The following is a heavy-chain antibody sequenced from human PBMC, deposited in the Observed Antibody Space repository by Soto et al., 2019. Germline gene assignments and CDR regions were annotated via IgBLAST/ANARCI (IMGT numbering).Heavy chain of an antibody. J-gene: IGHJ3*02. CDR2: IIPIFGTA. V-gene: IGHV1-69*13. CDR3: ARTEATTGSGAFDI. Sequence: AAVKVSCKASGGTFSSYAISWVRQAPGQGLEWMGGIIPIFGTANYAQKFQGRVTITADESTSTAYMELSSLRSEDTAVYYCARTEATTGSGAFDICGQGTMATV. CDR1: GGTFSSYA. D-gene: IGHD4-4*01.